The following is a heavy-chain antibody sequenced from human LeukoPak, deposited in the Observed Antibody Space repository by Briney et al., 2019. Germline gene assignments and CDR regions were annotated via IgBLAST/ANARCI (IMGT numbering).Heavy chain of an antibody. CDR2: ISSSSSYI. Sequence: GGSLRLSCAASGFTFSSYGMIWVRQAPGKGLEWVSSISSSSSYIYYADSVKGRFTISRDNAKNSLYLQMNSLRAEDTAVYYCARGGSTDDAFDIWGQGTMVTVSS. CDR3: ARGGSTDDAFDI. J-gene: IGHJ3*02. D-gene: IGHD3-10*01. V-gene: IGHV3-21*01. CDR1: GFTFSSYG.